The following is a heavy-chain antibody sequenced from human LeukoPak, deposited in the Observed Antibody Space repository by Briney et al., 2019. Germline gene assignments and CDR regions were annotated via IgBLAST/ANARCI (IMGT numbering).Heavy chain of an antibody. D-gene: IGHD3-22*01. J-gene: IGHJ5*02. Sequence: GASVKVSCKASGGTFSSYAISWVRQAPGQGLEWMGGIIPIFGTANYAQKFQGRVTITADKSTSTAYMELSSLRSEDTAVYYCARDSSLFTMIVVDNWFDPWGQGTLVTVSS. V-gene: IGHV1-69*06. CDR3: ARDSSLFTMIVVDNWFDP. CDR1: GGTFSSYA. CDR2: IIPIFGTA.